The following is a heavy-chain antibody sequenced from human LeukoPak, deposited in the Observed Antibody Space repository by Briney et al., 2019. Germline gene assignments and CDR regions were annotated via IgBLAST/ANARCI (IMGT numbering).Heavy chain of an antibody. CDR3: ARTGESGSWYFDY. V-gene: IGHV1-69*04. D-gene: IGHD3-10*01. J-gene: IGHJ4*02. CDR2: IIPILGIA. CDR1: GGTFSSYA. Sequence: SVKVSCKASGGTFSSYAISWVRQAPGQGLEWLGRIIPILGIANYAQKFQGRVTITADKSTSTAYMELSSLRSEDTAVYYCARTGESGSWYFDYWGQGTLVTVSS.